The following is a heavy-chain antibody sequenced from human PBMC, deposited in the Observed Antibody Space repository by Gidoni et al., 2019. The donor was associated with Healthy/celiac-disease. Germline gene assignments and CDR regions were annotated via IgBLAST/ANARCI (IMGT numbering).Heavy chain of an antibody. CDR1: GGSISSRSYY. CDR2: IYYSGST. Sequence: QLQLQESGPGLVKPSETLSLTCTVSGGSISSRSYYWGWIRQPPGKGLEWIGSIYYSGSTYYNPSLKSRVTISVDTSKNQFSLKLSSVTAADTAVYYCARHRRSPPGFPYYYYGMDVWGQGTTVTVSS. J-gene: IGHJ6*02. CDR3: ARHRRSPPGFPYYYYGMDV. D-gene: IGHD3-3*01. V-gene: IGHV4-39*01.